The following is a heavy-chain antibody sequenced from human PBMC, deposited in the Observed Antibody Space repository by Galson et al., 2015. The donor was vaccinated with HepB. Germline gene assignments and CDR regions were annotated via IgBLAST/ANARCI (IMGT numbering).Heavy chain of an antibody. CDR3: AKDLWGCSGGSCWLANY. J-gene: IGHJ4*02. CDR1: GFTFSSYA. V-gene: IGHV3-23*01. Sequence: SLRLSCAASGFTFSSYAMSWVRQAPGKGLEWVSAISGSGGSAYYADSVKGRFTISRDNSKNTLYLQMNSLRAEDTAVYYCAKDLWGCSGGSCWLANYWGQGILVTVSS. D-gene: IGHD2-15*01. CDR2: ISGSGGSA.